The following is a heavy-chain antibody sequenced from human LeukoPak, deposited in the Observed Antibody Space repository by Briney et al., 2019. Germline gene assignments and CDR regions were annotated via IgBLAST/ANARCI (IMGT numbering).Heavy chain of an antibody. CDR1: GFTFSSYP. J-gene: IGHJ4*02. CDR2: ISGRGDST. D-gene: IGHD6-13*01. Sequence: PGGSLRLSCAASGFTFSSYPMSWVRQAPGKGLEWVSAISGRGDSTYYADSMKGRFTISRDNSKNTLYLQMNSLRAEDTAVYFCACIAAAGTYFDYWGQGTLVTVSS. V-gene: IGHV3-23*01. CDR3: ACIAAAGTYFDY.